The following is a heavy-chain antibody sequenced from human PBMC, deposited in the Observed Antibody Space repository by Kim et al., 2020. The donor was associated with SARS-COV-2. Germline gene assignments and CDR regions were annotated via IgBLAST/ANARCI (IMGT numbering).Heavy chain of an antibody. CDR2: IGTAGET. Sequence: GGSLRLSCAASGFTFGGHDMHWVRQGSGKGLEWVSAIGTAGETFYSGSVKGRFIISRENGRNSLFLQMDSLKVGDTAVDYCASGIHQWLGVDVWGQGTTVSVSS. V-gene: IGHV3-13*04. CDR3: ASGIHQWLGVDV. J-gene: IGHJ6*02. CDR1: GFTFGGHD. D-gene: IGHD5-18*01.